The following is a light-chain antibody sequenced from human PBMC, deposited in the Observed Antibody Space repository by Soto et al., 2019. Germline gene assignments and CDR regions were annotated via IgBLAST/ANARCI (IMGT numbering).Light chain of an antibody. CDR3: TSYEGGGRYV. CDR1: SSYVGAYNL. Sequence: QSALTQPASVSGSHGQSVTISCTGTSSYVGAYNLVSWYQQYPGKAPKLMIYEVSNRPSGVSNRFSGSKSGNTASLTISGLQAEDEADYYCCTSYEGGGRYVFGTGTKLTVL. J-gene: IGLJ1*01. V-gene: IGLV2-14*01. CDR2: EVS.